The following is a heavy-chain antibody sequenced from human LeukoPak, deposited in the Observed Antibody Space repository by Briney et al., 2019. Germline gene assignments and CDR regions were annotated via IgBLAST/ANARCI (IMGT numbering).Heavy chain of an antibody. D-gene: IGHD6-19*01. CDR3: ARAWPRGIAVAGIDPYYFDY. J-gene: IGHJ4*02. CDR2: ISAYNGNT. V-gene: IGHV1-18*01. Sequence: ASVKVSCKASGYTFTSYAMNWVRQAPGQGLEWMGWISAYNGNTNYAQKLQGRVTMTTDTSTSTAYMELRSLRSDDTAVYYCARAWPRGIAVAGIDPYYFDYWGQGTLVTVSS. CDR1: GYTFTSYA.